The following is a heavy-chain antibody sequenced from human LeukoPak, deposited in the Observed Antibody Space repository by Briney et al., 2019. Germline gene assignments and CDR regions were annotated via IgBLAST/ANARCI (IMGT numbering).Heavy chain of an antibody. Sequence: SETLSLTCAVYGGSFSGYYWSWIRQPPGKGLEWIGETNHSGSTNYNPSLKSRVTISVDTSKNQFSLKLSSVTAADTAVYYCAKGGHYYGSGRSWFDPWGQGTLVTVSS. J-gene: IGHJ5*02. D-gene: IGHD3-10*01. CDR3: AKGGHYYGSGRSWFDP. CDR2: TNHSGST. V-gene: IGHV4-34*01. CDR1: GGSFSGYY.